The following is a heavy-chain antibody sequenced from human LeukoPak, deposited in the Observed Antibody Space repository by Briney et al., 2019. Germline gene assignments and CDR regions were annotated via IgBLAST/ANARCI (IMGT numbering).Heavy chain of an antibody. V-gene: IGHV1-8*01. CDR3: ARGERYYDFWSGYYTGIGYYYYYYMDV. CDR2: MNPNSGNT. D-gene: IGHD3-3*01. CDR1: GYTFTSYD. J-gene: IGHJ6*03. Sequence: ASVKVSCKASGYTFTSYDINWVRQATGQGLEWMGWMNPNSGNTGYAQKFQGRVTMTRNTSISTAYMELRSLRSEDTAVYYCARGERYYDFWSGYYTGIGYYYYYYMDVWGKGTTVTVSS.